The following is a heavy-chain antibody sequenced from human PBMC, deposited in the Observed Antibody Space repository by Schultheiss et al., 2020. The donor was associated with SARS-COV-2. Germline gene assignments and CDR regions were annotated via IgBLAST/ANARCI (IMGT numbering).Heavy chain of an antibody. CDR3: AKDVEYSSSSTAFDY. J-gene: IGHJ4*02. V-gene: IGHV3-23*01. CDR2: ISWNSGSI. D-gene: IGHD6-6*01. CDR1: GFTFSSYA. Sequence: GGSLRLSCAASGFTFSSYAMSWVRQAPGKGLEWVSGISWNSGSIGYADSVKGRFTISRDNAKNSLYLQMNSLRAEDTAVYYCAKDVEYSSSSTAFDYWGQGTLVTVSS.